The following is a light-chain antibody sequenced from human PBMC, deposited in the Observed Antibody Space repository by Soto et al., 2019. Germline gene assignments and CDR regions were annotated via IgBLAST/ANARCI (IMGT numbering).Light chain of an antibody. J-gene: IGLJ2*01. CDR1: SGYSNYK. V-gene: IGLV9-49*01. CDR3: GADHGSGSNFVLV. CDR2: VGTGGIVG. Sequence: QPVLTQPPSASASLGASVTLTSTLSSGYSNYKVDWYQQRPGKGPRFVMRVGTGGIVGSKGDGIPDRFSVLGSGLNRYLTIKNIQEEDESDYHCGADHGSGSNFVLVFGGGTKLTVL.